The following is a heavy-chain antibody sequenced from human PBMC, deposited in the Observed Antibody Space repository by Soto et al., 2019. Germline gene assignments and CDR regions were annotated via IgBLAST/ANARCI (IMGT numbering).Heavy chain of an antibody. CDR1: GYSFTSYW. D-gene: IGHD3-22*01. J-gene: IGHJ4*02. V-gene: IGHV5-51*01. CDR3: ARATYYDSSGYYLGLAY. Sequence: GESLKISCKGSGYSFTSYWIGWVRQMPGKGLEWMGIIHPGDSDTRYSPSFQGQVTISADKSISTAYLQWSSLKASDTAMYYCARATYYDSSGYYLGLAYWGQGTLVTVSS. CDR2: IHPGDSDT.